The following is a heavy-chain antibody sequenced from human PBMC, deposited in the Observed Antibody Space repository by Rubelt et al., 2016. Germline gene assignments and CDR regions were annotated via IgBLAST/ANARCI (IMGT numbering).Heavy chain of an antibody. V-gene: IGHV3-23*01. Sequence: GGSLRLSCAASGFAFSRSAMSWVRQAPGKGLEWVSGISDNGSGPQYADSVKGRFTISRDNSKNTLSLQMNSLRAGDTAVYYCARDLAKSRSSTVDSWGQGTLVTVSS. CDR1: GFAFSRSA. CDR3: ARDLAKSRSSTVDS. D-gene: IGHD6-6*01. J-gene: IGHJ4*02. CDR2: ISDNGSGP.